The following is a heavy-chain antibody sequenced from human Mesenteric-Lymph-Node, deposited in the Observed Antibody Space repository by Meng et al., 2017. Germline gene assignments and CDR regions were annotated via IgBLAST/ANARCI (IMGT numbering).Heavy chain of an antibody. CDR2: IIPIFGTA. D-gene: IGHD2-8*01. V-gene: IGHV1-69*06. Sequence: QVQRGHVGADVKKPGASWKASLKASEYTFTIYDINWVRQAPGQGLEWMGGIIPIFGTANYAQKFQGRVTITADKSTSTAYMELSSLRSEDTAVYYCARADIVLMVYAFDYWGQGTLVTVSS. CDR3: ARADIVLMVYAFDY. J-gene: IGHJ4*02. CDR1: EYTFTIYD.